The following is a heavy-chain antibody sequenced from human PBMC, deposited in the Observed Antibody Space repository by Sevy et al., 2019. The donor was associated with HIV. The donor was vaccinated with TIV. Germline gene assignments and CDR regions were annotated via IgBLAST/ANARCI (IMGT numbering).Heavy chain of an antibody. CDR2: TRNRANSFST. CDR3: VRVGHSSGSGRPFDF. Sequence: GGSLRLSCAASGFIFSDHYMDWVRQAPGKGLEWVGRTRNRANSFSTEYAASVKGRFTISRDDSRNSVYLQMNSLKTEETAVYYCVRVGHSSGSGRPFDFWGQGTLVTVSS. D-gene: IGHD6-25*01. V-gene: IGHV3-72*01. CDR1: GFIFSDHY. J-gene: IGHJ4*02.